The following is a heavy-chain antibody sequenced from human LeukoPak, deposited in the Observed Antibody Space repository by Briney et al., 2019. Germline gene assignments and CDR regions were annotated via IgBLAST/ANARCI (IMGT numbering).Heavy chain of an antibody. CDR3: ARGRYCSADICSGGDAFDI. CDR2: IYTRGST. J-gene: IGHJ3*02. CDR1: GGSINNYY. D-gene: IGHD2-15*01. V-gene: IGHV4-4*07. Sequence: SETLSLTCTVSGGSINNYYWSWIRQPAGKGLEWIGRIYTRGSTNYNPSLKSRVTMSVATSKNQFSLKLISVTAADTAVYYCARGRYCSADICSGGDAFDIWGQGTMVSVSS.